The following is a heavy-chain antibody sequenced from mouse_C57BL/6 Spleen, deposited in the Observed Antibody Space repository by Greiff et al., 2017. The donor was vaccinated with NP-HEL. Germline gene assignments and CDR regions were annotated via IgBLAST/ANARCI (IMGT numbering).Heavy chain of an antibody. CDR3: ASYYYDAMDY. D-gene: IGHD1-1*01. CDR2: ISNGGGST. V-gene: IGHV5-12*01. CDR1: GFTFSDYY. Sequence: EVKLVESGGGLVQPGGSLKLSCAASGFTFSDYYMYWVRQTPEKRLEWVAYISNGGGSTYYPDTVKGRFTISRDNAKNTLYLQMSRLKSEDTAMYYCASYYYDAMDYWGQGTSVTVSS. J-gene: IGHJ4*01.